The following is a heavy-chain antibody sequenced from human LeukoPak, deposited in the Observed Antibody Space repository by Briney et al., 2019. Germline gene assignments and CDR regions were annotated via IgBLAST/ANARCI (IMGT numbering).Heavy chain of an antibody. CDR3: ARHDHRGGAFDI. D-gene: IGHD1-14*01. Sequence: SETLSLTCTVSGGSISSHYWAWLRQPPGKGLEWIGYIHYSGSTNYNPSLKSRVTISVDTSKNQFSLKLNSVTAADTAVYHCARHDHRGGAFDIWGQGTMVTVSS. V-gene: IGHV4-59*08. CDR1: GGSISSHY. CDR2: IHYSGST. J-gene: IGHJ3*02.